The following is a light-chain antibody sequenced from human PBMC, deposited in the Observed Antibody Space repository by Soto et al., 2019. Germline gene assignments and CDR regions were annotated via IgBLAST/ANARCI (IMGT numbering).Light chain of an antibody. CDR1: SSDVGGYNY. CDR2: EVS. J-gene: IGLJ2*01. CDR3: SSYAGSNNFVV. Sequence: QSVLTQPPSASGSPGQSVTISCTGTSSDVGGYNYVSWNQQHPGKATKLMIYEVSKRSSGVPDRFSGSKSGNTASLTVSGLQPEDEADYYCSSYAGSNNFVVFGGGTQLTV. V-gene: IGLV2-8*01.